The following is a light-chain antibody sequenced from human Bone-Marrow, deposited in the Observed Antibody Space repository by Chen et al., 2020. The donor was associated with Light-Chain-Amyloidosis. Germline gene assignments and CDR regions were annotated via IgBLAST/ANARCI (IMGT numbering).Light chain of an antibody. CDR1: SSDVGGDNH. V-gene: IGLV2-14*01. J-gene: IGLJ1*01. Sequence: QSALTQPPSVSGSPGQSTTLSCTGTSSDVGGDNHVSWYQQHPDKAPKLMIYEVTNRPSWVPDRFSGSKSDNTASLTISGLQTEDEADYFCSSYTITNTLVFGSGTRVTVL. CDR2: EVT. CDR3: SSYTITNTLV.